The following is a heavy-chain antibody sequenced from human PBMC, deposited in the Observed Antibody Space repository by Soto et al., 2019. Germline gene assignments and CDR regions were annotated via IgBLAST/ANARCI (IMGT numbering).Heavy chain of an antibody. D-gene: IGHD2-15*01. CDR3: ARTPGLYCSGGSCYSDPFDY. V-gene: IGHV3-30-3*01. CDR2: ISYDGSNK. Sequence: GGSLRLSCAASGFTFSSYAMHWVRQAPGKGLEWVAVISYDGSNKYYADSVKGRFTISRDNSKNTLYLQMNSLRAEDTAVYYCARTPGLYCSGGSCYSDPFDYWGQGTLVTVSS. CDR1: GFTFSSYA. J-gene: IGHJ4*02.